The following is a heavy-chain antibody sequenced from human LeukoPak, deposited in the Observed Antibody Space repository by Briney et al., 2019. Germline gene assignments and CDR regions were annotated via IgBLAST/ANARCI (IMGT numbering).Heavy chain of an antibody. CDR1: GYTFIGYY. Sequence: ASVKVSCKASGYTFIGYYMRWVRQAPGQGLEWMGWINPNSGGTNYAQKFQGRVTMTRDTSISTAYMELSRLRSDDTAVYYCARVGDYYDSSGYEFDYWGQGTLVTVSS. CDR2: INPNSGGT. CDR3: ARVGDYYDSSGYEFDY. V-gene: IGHV1-2*02. D-gene: IGHD3-22*01. J-gene: IGHJ4*02.